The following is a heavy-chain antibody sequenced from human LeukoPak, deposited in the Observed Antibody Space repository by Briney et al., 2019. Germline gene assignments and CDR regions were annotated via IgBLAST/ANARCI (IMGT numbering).Heavy chain of an antibody. CDR2: INSDGSST. V-gene: IGHV3-74*01. CDR3: ARDCSGGSCLNWFDP. Sequence: GGSLRLSCAASGFTFSSYWMHWVHQAPGKGLVWVSRINSDGSSTSYADSVKGRFTISRDNAKNTLYLQMNSLRAEDTAVYYCARDCSGGSCLNWFDPWGQGTLVTVSS. CDR1: GFTFSSYW. J-gene: IGHJ5*02. D-gene: IGHD2-15*01.